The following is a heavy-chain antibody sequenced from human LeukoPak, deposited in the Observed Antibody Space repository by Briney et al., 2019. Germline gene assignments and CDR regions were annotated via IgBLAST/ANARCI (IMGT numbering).Heavy chain of an antibody. CDR3: ARGTDFWSGYSPAAYYYYYMDV. CDR1: GLTLSSNS. D-gene: IGHD3-3*01. V-gene: IGHV3-21*01. CDR2: ISSSRSYI. Sequence: GRSLRISRAASGLTLSSNSMDWARHAAGKGLEWVSSISSSRSYIYYADSVKGRFTISRDNAKNSLYLQMNSLRAEDTAVYYCARGTDFWSGYSPAAYYYYYMDVWGKGTTVTVSS. J-gene: IGHJ6*03.